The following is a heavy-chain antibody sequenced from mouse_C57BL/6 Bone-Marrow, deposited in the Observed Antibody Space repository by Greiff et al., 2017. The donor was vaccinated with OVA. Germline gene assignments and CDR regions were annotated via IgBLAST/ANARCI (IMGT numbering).Heavy chain of an antibody. Sequence: QVQLQQSGPGLVQPSQSLSITCTVSGFSLTSYGVHWVRQSPGKGLEWLGVIWSGGSTDYNAAFISRLSISKDNSKSQVFFKMNSLQADDTAIYYCARGALSITTDAMDYWGQGTSVTVSS. CDR2: IWSGGST. J-gene: IGHJ4*01. D-gene: IGHD1-1*01. V-gene: IGHV2-2*01. CDR3: ARGALSITTDAMDY. CDR1: GFSLTSYG.